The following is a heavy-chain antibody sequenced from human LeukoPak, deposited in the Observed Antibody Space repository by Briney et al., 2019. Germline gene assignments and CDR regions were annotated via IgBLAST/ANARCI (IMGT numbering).Heavy chain of an antibody. V-gene: IGHV3-53*01. J-gene: IGHJ4*02. CDR2: IYAGDST. Sequence: GGSLRLSCAASGFTFSDYNMHWVRQAPGQGLEWVSVIYAGDSTYYADSVKGRFTISRDNSKNTLYLQMNSLRAEDTAVYYCATGGVPVARETLASDYWGQGTLVTVSS. CDR3: ATGGVPVARETLASDY. D-gene: IGHD2-2*01. CDR1: GFTFSDYN.